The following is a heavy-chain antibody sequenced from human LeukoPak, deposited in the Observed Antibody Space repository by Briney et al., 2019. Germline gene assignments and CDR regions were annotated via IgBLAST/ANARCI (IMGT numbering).Heavy chain of an antibody. J-gene: IGHJ4*02. CDR2: TSSSGGST. CDR1: RFTFSSNA. Sequence: PGQSLRLSCALSRFTFSSNAMSWVRQAPGTGLEWVSTTSSSGGSTYYADPVKGRFTISRDNSKHTLYPQMNSLRAEDTAVYYCATPEEGATIGLDYWGQGTLVSVSS. CDR3: ATPEEGATIGLDY. V-gene: IGHV3-23*01. D-gene: IGHD1-26*01.